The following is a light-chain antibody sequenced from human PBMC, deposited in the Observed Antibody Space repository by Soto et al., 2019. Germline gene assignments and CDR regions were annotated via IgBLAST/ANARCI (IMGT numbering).Light chain of an antibody. CDR1: QSIGRW. Sequence: DTQMTQSPSTLSAYVGDRVRITCRASQSIGRWLAWYQQKPGTAPKLLIYAASSLESGVPSRFSGSRSGTEFTLTISSLQPDGVATYHCQEYNTYPGTFGQGTRVEIK. J-gene: IGKJ1*01. V-gene: IGKV1-5*03. CDR2: AAS. CDR3: QEYNTYPGT.